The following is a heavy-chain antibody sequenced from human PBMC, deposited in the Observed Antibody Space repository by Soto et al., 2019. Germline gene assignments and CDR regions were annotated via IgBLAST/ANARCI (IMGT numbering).Heavy chain of an antibody. D-gene: IGHD2-15*01. CDR3: AKEDIVVVVAATGYYYGMDV. V-gene: IGHV3-30*18. J-gene: IGHJ6*02. CDR2: ISYDGSNK. CDR1: GFIFSSYS. Sequence: GGSLRLSCAASGFIFSSYSMSWVRQAPGKGLEWVAVISYDGSNKYYADSVKGRFTISRDNSKNTLYLQMNSLRAEDTAVYYCAKEDIVVVVAATGYYYGMDVWGQGTTVTVSS.